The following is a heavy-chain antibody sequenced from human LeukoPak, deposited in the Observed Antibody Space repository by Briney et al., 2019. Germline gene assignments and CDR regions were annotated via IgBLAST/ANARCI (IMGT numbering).Heavy chain of an antibody. Sequence: GGSLRLSCAASGFTFSNYAMSWVRQAPGKGLEWVSALSGSGDNTYYADSVKGRFTISRDNSKNTLYLQMNSLRAEDTALYYCARPTSRGVGRYFDLWGRGSLVTVSS. D-gene: IGHD3-10*01. J-gene: IGHJ2*01. CDR3: ARPTSRGVGRYFDL. CDR2: LSGSGDNT. CDR1: GFTFSNYA. V-gene: IGHV3-23*01.